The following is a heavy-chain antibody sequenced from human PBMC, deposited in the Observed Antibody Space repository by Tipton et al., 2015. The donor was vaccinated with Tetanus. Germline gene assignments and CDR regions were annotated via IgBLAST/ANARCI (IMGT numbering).Heavy chain of an antibody. CDR3: ARDSYVTGTTSHFDF. CDR1: GYTFTTYG. J-gene: IGHJ4*02. CDR2: INPDSGGT. V-gene: IGHV1-2*02. Sequence: QSGAEVKKPGASVKVSCKASGYTFTTYGISWVRQAPGQGLEWLGWINPDSGGTKYTQNFQGRVTMTRDTPTTTVYLELTSLKSDDTAVYYCARDSYVTGTTSHFDFWGQGSLVNVSS. D-gene: IGHD1-7*01.